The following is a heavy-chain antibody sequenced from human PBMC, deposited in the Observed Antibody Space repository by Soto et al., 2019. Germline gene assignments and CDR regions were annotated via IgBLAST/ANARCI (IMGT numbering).Heavy chain of an antibody. V-gene: IGHV3-33*03. J-gene: IGHJ3*02. D-gene: IGHD6-13*01. Sequence: QVQLVESGGGVVQPGRSLRLSCAASGFTFSNYGMHWVRQAPGKGVEWVAVIWNDGTNKYYVDSVRGRFTSSRDDSKNTLYREMNTRRAEDTGVYYCAKDMAAAAHQGDAFDIWGLGTMVSVSA. CDR1: GFTFSNYG. CDR3: AKDMAAAAHQGDAFDI. CDR2: IWNDGTNK.